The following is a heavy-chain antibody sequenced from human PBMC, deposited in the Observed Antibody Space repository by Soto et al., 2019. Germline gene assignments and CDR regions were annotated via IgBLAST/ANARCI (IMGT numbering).Heavy chain of an antibody. D-gene: IGHD3-3*01. J-gene: IGHJ6*03. V-gene: IGHV4-59*08. Sequence: SETLSLTCTVSGGSISSYYWSWIRQPPGKGLEWIGYIYYSGSTSYDPSLKSRVTISVDTSKNQFSLKLSSVTAADTAVYYCARHTSSIDYDFWSGSSYYYHMDVWGKGTXVTVSS. CDR2: IYYSGST. CDR1: GGSISSYY. CDR3: ARHTSSIDYDFWSGSSYYYHMDV.